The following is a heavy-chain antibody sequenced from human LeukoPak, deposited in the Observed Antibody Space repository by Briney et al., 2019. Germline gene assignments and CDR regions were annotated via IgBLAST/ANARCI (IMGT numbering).Heavy chain of an antibody. V-gene: IGHV3-74*01. J-gene: IGHJ4*02. CDR2: INTDESRT. Sequence: GGSLRLSCAASGFTFSNYWMHWVRQAPGEGLVWVSRINTDESRTIYADSVKGRFTISRDNAKNTLFLQMNSLRAEDTAVYYCARDGYCSGGSCYSTTDYWGQGTLVTVSS. D-gene: IGHD2-15*01. CDR1: GFTFSNYW. CDR3: ARDGYCSGGSCYSTTDY.